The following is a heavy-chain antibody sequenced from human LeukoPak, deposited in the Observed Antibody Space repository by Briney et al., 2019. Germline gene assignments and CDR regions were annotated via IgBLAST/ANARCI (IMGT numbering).Heavy chain of an antibody. D-gene: IGHD3-3*01. CDR2: MNPNSGNT. V-gene: IGHV1-8*01. Sequence: ASVKVSCKASGYTFTSYDINWVRQATGQGLEWMGWMNPNSGNTGYAQKFQGRVTMTRNTSISTAYMELSSLRSEDTAVYYCAKRIDFWSGYCFDYWGQGPLVTVSS. CDR1: GYTFTSYD. CDR3: AKRIDFWSGYCFDY. J-gene: IGHJ4*02.